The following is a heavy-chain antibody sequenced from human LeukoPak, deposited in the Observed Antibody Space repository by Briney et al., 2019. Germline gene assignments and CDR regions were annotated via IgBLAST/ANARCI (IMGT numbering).Heavy chain of an antibody. CDR3: ARNIVGATSGLLDY. Sequence: GASVKVSCRASGYTFTSYGISWVRQAPGQGLEWMGWISAYNGNTNYAHKLQGRVTMTTDTSTSTAYMEPRSLRSDDTAVYFCARNIVGATSGLLDYWGQGTLVTVSS. V-gene: IGHV1-18*01. D-gene: IGHD1-26*01. J-gene: IGHJ4*02. CDR1: GYTFTSYG. CDR2: ISAYNGNT.